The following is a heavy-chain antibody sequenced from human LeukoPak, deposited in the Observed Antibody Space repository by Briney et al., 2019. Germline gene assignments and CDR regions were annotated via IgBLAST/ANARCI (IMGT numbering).Heavy chain of an antibody. CDR2: ISYDGSNK. CDR3: ARVWSGYYRTNYFDY. CDR1: GFTFSSYG. Sequence: GGSLRLSCAASGFTFSSYGMHWVRQAPGKGLEWVAVISYDGSNKYYADSVKGRFTISRDNSKNTLYLQMNSLRAEDTAVYYCARVWSGYYRTNYFDYWGQGTLVTVSS. V-gene: IGHV3-30*03. J-gene: IGHJ4*02. D-gene: IGHD3-3*01.